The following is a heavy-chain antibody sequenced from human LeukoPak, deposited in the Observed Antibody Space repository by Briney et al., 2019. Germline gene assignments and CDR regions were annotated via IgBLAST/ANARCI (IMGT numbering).Heavy chain of an antibody. CDR1: GYSFTSYW. CDR2: LYPGDSDT. Sequence: GESLKISCKGSGYSFTSYWIGWVRQMPGKGLEWMGILYPGDSDTRYSPSFQGQVTISADKSISTAYLQWSSLKASDTAMYYCARATYYYDSTGYYYNWFDPWGQGTLVIVSS. CDR3: ARATYYYDSTGYYYNWFDP. J-gene: IGHJ5*02. V-gene: IGHV5-51*01. D-gene: IGHD3-22*01.